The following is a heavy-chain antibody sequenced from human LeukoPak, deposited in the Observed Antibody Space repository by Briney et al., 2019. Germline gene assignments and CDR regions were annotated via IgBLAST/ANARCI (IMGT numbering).Heavy chain of an antibody. CDR3: ARTYDSSGYYFLDY. V-gene: IGHV1-2*02. D-gene: IGHD3-22*01. J-gene: IGHJ4*02. Sequence: ASVEVSCKASGYTFTSYYMHWVRQAPGQGLEWMGWINPNSGGTNYAQKFQGRVTMTRDTSISTAYMELSRLRSDDTAVYYCARTYDSSGYYFLDYWGQGTLVTVSS. CDR2: INPNSGGT. CDR1: GYTFTSYY.